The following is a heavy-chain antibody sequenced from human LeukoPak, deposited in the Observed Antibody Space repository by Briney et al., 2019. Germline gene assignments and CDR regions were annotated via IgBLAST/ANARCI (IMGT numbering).Heavy chain of an antibody. CDR2: IGNTGRTI. V-gene: IGHV3-48*03. J-gene: IGHJ4*02. D-gene: IGHD6-25*01. CDR1: GFRFSRYE. CDR3: VRGERYFFDY. Sequence: GGSLRLSCAASGFRFSRYEMNWVRQAPGRGLEWVSYIGNTGRTIYYVDSVKGRFTVSRDNAKNSLYLQMNSLRAEDTAIYYCVRGERYFFDYWGQGTLVTVSS.